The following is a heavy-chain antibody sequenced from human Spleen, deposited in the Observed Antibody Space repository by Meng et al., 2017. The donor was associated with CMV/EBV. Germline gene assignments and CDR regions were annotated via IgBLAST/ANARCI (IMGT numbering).Heavy chain of an antibody. Sequence: CTGSGDSVSSGRYYWSWIRQPPGKGLEWIGYIYYSGSTNSDPSLKSRVTMSLDTSKKHFSLKLSSVTAVDTAVYYCARLTKESGTDYWGQGTLVTVSS. CDR1: GDSVSSGRYY. D-gene: IGHD2/OR15-2a*01. CDR3: ARLTKESGTDY. CDR2: IYYSGST. J-gene: IGHJ4*02. V-gene: IGHV4-61*03.